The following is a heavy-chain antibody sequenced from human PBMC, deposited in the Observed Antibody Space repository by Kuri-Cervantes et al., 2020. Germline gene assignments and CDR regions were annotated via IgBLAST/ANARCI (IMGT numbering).Heavy chain of an antibody. D-gene: IGHD2-2*01. J-gene: IGHJ4*02. CDR1: GFTFSDYY. Sequence: GESLKISCAASGFTFSDYYMSWIRQAPGKGLEWISYISSSGSSISYADSMKGRFTISRDNAKNSLYLQLNSLRAEDTAVYYCARDSNPELYCSSTSCYDLLGWDYWGQGTLVTVSS. CDR3: ARDSNPELYCSSTSCYDLLGWDY. CDR2: ISSSGSSI. V-gene: IGHV3-11*04.